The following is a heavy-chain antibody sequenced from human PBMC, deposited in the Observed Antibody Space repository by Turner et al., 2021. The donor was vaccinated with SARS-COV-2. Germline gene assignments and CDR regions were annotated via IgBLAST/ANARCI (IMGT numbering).Heavy chain of an antibody. Sequence: SGFTFSSYAMHWVRQAPGKGLEWVAVISYDGRNKYYADSVKGRFTISRDNSKNTLYLQMNSLRAEDTAVYYCARDHWGNVVVVTANHYYYGMDVWGQGTTVTVSS. CDR2: ISYDGRNK. CDR1: GFTFSSYA. V-gene: IGHV3-30*04. J-gene: IGHJ6*02. D-gene: IGHD2-21*02. CDR3: ARDHWGNVVVVTANHYYYGMDV.